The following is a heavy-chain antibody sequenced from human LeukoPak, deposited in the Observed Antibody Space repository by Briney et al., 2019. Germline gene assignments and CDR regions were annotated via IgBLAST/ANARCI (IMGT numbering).Heavy chain of an antibody. CDR3: AKGVWDSSGWYLDY. CDR1: GFTVISYA. CDR2: INTSGSDT. D-gene: IGHD6-19*01. Sequence: GGSLRLSCAVSGFTVISYAMSWGRHAPGKGLEWVSVINTSGSDTFQADSVKGRFTISRDSSKNTLYLQMNSLRAEDTAVYYCAKGVWDSSGWYLDYWGQGTLVTVSS. V-gene: IGHV3-23*05. J-gene: IGHJ4*02.